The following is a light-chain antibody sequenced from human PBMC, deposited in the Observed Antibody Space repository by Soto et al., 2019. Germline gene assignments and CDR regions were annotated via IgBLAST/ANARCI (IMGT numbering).Light chain of an antibody. V-gene: IGKV1D-13*01. CDR2: DAS. J-gene: IGKJ3*01. Sequence: AIQLTQSPSSLSASVGDRVTITCRASQGISSALAWYQQKPGKAPKLLIYDASSLESGVPSRFSGSGSGTDFTLTISSLQPEDFATYYGQQFNNYPFTVGPGTKVDIK. CDR3: QQFNNYPFT. CDR1: QGISSA.